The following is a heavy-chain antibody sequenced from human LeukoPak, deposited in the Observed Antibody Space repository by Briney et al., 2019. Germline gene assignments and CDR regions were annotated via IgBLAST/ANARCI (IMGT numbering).Heavy chain of an antibody. J-gene: IGHJ4*02. Sequence: PSETQSLTCTVSGGSISSYYWSWIRQPPGKGLEWIGYIYYSGSTNYNPSLKSRVTISVDTSKNQFSLKLSSVTAADTAVYYCARGTFDYYDSSGYLDYWGQGTLVTVSS. V-gene: IGHV4-59*01. CDR2: IYYSGST. CDR1: GGSISSYY. D-gene: IGHD3-22*01. CDR3: ARGTFDYYDSSGYLDY.